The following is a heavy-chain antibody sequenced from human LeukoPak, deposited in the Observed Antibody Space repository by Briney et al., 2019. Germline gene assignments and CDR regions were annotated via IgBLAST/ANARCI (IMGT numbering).Heavy chain of an antibody. V-gene: IGHV2-70*11. CDR3: ARTDRFSRPNVGTSMVTPRDVFDI. J-gene: IGHJ3*02. Sequence: SGPTLVNPTQTLTLTCTFSGFSLSTRGMCVSWTRQPPGKALQWPARINWDDNKYYSTSLKTRLTISKDTSKNQVVLTMTNMDPVDTATYYCARTDRFSRPNVGTSMVTPRDVFDIGGQGTMVTVSS. D-gene: IGHD5-18*01. CDR1: GFSLSTRGMC. CDR2: INWDDNK.